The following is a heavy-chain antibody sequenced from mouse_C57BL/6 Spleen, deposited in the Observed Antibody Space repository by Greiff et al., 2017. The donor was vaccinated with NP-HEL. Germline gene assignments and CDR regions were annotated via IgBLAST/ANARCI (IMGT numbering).Heavy chain of an antibody. CDR3: AVGEDIITKVVDYCFDY. Sequence: QVQLQQSGAELMKPGASVKLSRKATGYTFTGYWIEWVKQRPGHGLEWIGEILPGSGSTNYNEKFKGKATFTADTSSNPAYMQRSSLTTEDAAIYYCAVGEDIITKVVDYCFDYWGQGTTLTVSS. J-gene: IGHJ2*01. CDR2: ILPGSGST. V-gene: IGHV1-9*01. CDR1: GYTFTGYW. D-gene: IGHD1-1*01.